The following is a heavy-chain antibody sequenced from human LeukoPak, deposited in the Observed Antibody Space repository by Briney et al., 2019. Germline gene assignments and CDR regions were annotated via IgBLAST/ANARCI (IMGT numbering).Heavy chain of an antibody. CDR2: IKHDGSEK. CDR1: EFTFSNYV. CDR3: AKHEIRAGTRNKAFDI. V-gene: IGHV3-7*01. J-gene: IGHJ3*02. Sequence: GGTLRLSCAASEFTFSNYVMSWVRQAPGKGLEWVANIKHDGSEKNYVDSVKGRFTISRDNAKNSLYLQMNSLRAEDTAVYYCAKHEIRAGTRNKAFDIGGQGTMVTVSS.